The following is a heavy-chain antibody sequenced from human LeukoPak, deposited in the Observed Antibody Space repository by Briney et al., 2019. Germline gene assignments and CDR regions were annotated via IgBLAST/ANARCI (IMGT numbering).Heavy chain of an antibody. D-gene: IGHD6-13*01. J-gene: IGHJ3*02. CDR3: ASGLLSSSWYEDAFDI. CDR2: TYHSGST. CDR1: GGSISSGGYS. Sequence: TSQTLSLTCAVSGGSISSGGYSWSWIRQPPGKGLEWIGYTYHSGSTYYNPSLKSRVTISVDRSKNQFSLKLSSVTAADTAVYYCASGLLSSSWYEDAFDIWGQGTMVTVSS. V-gene: IGHV4-30-2*01.